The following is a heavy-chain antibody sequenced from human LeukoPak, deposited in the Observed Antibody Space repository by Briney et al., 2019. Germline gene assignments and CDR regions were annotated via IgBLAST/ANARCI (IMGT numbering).Heavy chain of an antibody. CDR3: TRGAYNYDTSGYSPGYYYMDV. J-gene: IGHJ6*03. Sequence: SETLSLTCAVYGGSFSDDYWSWVRQPPGKGLEWIGEVNLSGSSNYSPPLKSRVTISLDTSKNQFSLRLSSVTAADTAVYYCTRGAYNYDTSGYSPGYYYMDVWGKGTTVSVSS. CDR2: VNLSGSS. V-gene: IGHV4-34*01. D-gene: IGHD3-22*01. CDR1: GGSFSDDY.